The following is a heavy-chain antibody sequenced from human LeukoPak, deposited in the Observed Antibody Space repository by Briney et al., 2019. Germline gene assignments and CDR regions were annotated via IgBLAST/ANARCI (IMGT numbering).Heavy chain of an antibody. CDR1: GGSISSSSSY. J-gene: IGHJ4*02. D-gene: IGHD6-19*01. Sequence: SETLSLTCTVSGGSISSSSSYWGWIRQPPGKGLGWIGSIYYSGSTYYNPSLKSRVTISVDTSKNQFSLKLSSVTAADTVVYYYARPFSGSGWYYFDYWGQGTLVTVSS. CDR2: IYYSGST. CDR3: ARPFSGSGWYYFDY. V-gene: IGHV4-39*01.